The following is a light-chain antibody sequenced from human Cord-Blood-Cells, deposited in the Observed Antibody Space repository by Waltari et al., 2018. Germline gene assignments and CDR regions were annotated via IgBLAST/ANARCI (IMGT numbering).Light chain of an antibody. CDR1: SSDVGSYNL. CDR3: CSYAGSSTYV. Sequence: QSALTQPASVSGSPGQSITISCTGTSSDVGSYNLVSWYQQHPGKAPKLMIYEGSKRPSGVSNLFSGSKSGNTASLTISGLQAEDEADYYCCSYAGSSTYVVGTGTKVTVL. CDR2: EGS. V-gene: IGLV2-23*01. J-gene: IGLJ1*01.